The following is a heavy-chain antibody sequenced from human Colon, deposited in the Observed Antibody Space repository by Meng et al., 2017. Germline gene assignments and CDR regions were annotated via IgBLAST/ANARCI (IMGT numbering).Heavy chain of an antibody. J-gene: IGHJ4*02. Sequence: EVQLLESGGTLVKPGWSLRLSCVASGFTFDTYTMNWVRQAPGKGLEWVSSISALSRYIDYADSVKGRFTISRDNARNSVFLQMDNVKAEDTAVYFCARFCSSTTCPEPYYFDFWGQGTLVTVSS. CDR3: ARFCSSTTCPEPYYFDF. D-gene: IGHD2-2*01. V-gene: IGHV3-21*01. CDR1: GFTFDTYT. CDR2: ISALSRYI.